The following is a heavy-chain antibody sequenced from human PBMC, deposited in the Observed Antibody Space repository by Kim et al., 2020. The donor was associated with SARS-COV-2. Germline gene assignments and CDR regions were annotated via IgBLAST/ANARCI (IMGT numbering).Heavy chain of an antibody. CDR3: ARELGYCSSTSCSYFDY. Sequence: SETLSLTCTVSGGSISSSSYYWGWIRQPPGKGLEWIGSIYYSGSTYYNPSLKSRVTISVDTSKNQFSLKLSSVTAADTAVYYCARELGYCSSTSCSYFDYWGQGTLVTVSS. CDR2: IYYSGST. D-gene: IGHD2-2*01. V-gene: IGHV4-39*02. J-gene: IGHJ4*02. CDR1: GGSISSSSYY.